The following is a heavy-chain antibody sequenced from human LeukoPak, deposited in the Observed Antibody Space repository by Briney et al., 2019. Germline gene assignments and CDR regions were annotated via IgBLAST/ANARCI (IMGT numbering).Heavy chain of an antibody. J-gene: IGHJ5*02. V-gene: IGHV4-59*01. CDR1: GGSISSYY. Sequence: IPSETLSLTCTVSGGSISSYYWSWIRQPPGKGLEWIGYIYYSGSTNYNPSLKSRVTISVDTSKNQFSLKLSSVTAADTAVYYCARGVDTMIVVARAGDWFDTWGQGTLVTVSS. D-gene: IGHD3-22*01. CDR2: IYYSGST. CDR3: ARGVDTMIVVARAGDWFDT.